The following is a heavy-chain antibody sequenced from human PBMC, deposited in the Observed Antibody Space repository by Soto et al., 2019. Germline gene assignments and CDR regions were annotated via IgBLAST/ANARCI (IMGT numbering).Heavy chain of an antibody. CDR3: ARKDYYGAGIYYFDH. CDR2: IIPTLGIA. CDR1: GGTFSSYT. J-gene: IGHJ4*02. D-gene: IGHD3-10*01. Sequence: ASVKVSCKASGGTFSSYTISWVRQAPGQGLEWMGRIIPTLGIANYAQKFQGRVTITTDKSTSTAYMELSSLTSEDTAVYYCARKDYYGAGIYYFDHWGQGTLVTVSS. V-gene: IGHV1-69*02.